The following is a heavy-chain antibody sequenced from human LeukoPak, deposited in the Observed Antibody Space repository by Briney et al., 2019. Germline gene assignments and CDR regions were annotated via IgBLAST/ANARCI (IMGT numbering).Heavy chain of an antibody. V-gene: IGHV1-69-2*01. J-gene: IGHJ4*02. CDR1: GYTFTDYY. CDR2: VDPEDGET. D-gene: IGHD7-27*01. CDR3: ARGLGIPYYFDY. Sequence: ASVKVSCKVSGYTFTDYYMHWVQQAPGKGLEWMGLVDPEDGETIYAEKFQGRVTITADTSTDTAYMELSSLRSEDTAVYYCARGLGIPYYFDYWGQGTLVTVSS.